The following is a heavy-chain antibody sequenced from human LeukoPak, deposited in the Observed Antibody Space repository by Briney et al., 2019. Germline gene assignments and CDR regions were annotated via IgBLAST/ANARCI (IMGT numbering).Heavy chain of an antibody. CDR2: ISGSGGST. D-gene: IGHD3-22*01. CDR1: GFTFSSYS. J-gene: IGHJ4*02. Sequence: GASLRLPCAASGFTFSSYSMSWVRQAPGKGLEWVSAISGSGGSTYYADSVKGRFTISRDNSKNTLYLQMNSLRAEDTAVYYCATGDSSGYFNIYWGQGTLVTVSS. V-gene: IGHV3-23*01. CDR3: ATGDSSGYFNIY.